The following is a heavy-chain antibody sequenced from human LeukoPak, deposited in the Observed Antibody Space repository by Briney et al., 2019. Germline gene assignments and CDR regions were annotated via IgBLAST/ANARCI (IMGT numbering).Heavy chain of an antibody. CDR3: AKGLHWGLDY. J-gene: IGHJ4*02. Sequence: GGSLRLSCAASGFPFSTYGMSWVRQAPGKGLEWVSALSGSGDKTFYIDSVKGRFTISRDNSKNTLYLQLNSLRAEDTAVYYCAKGLHWGLDYWGQGALVTVSS. CDR2: LSGSGDKT. D-gene: IGHD7-27*01. V-gene: IGHV3-23*01. CDR1: GFPFSTYG.